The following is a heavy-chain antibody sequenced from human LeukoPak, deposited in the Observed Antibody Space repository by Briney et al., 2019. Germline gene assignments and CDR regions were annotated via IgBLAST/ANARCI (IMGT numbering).Heavy chain of an antibody. J-gene: IGHJ6*03. Sequence: SETLSLTCTASGGSISSYYWSWIRQPPGKGLEWIGYIYYSGSTNYNPSLKSRVTISVDTSKNQFSLKLSSVTAADTAVYYCARVDVAVSSSWAREVYYYYYMDVWGKGTTVTVSS. CDR2: IYYSGST. D-gene: IGHD6-13*01. CDR3: ARVDVAVSSSWAREVYYYYYMDV. V-gene: IGHV4-59*01. CDR1: GGSISSYY.